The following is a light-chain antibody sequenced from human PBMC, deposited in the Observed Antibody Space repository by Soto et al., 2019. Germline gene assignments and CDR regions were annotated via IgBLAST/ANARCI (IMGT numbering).Light chain of an antibody. J-gene: IGKJ4*02. CDR1: QSVGSSH. CDR3: QQRSSWPLT. CDR2: GAS. V-gene: IGKV3D-20*02. Sequence: EIVLTQSPATLSFSPGERATLSCRASQSVGSSHLAWYQQKPGQAPRLLIYGASSRATGIPDRFSGSGSGTDFTLTISSLEPEDFAVYFCQQRSSWPLTFGGGTKV.